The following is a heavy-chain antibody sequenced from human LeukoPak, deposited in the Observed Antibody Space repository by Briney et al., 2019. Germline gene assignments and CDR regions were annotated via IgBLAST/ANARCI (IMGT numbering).Heavy chain of an antibody. CDR2: IYYSGST. D-gene: IGHD6-13*01. V-gene: IGHV4-39*01. Sequence: PSETLSLTCTVFDGSISSSRYYWGWIRHPPGKGLKWIGSIYYSGSTYYNPSLKGRVTISVDTSKNQFSLKLSSVTAADTAVYYCARHRIAAAGNVDWFDPWGQGTLVTVSS. J-gene: IGHJ5*02. CDR1: DGSISSSRYY. CDR3: ARHRIAAAGNVDWFDP.